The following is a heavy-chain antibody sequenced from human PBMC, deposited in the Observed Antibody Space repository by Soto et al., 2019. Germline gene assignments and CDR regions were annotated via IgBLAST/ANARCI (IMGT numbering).Heavy chain of an antibody. J-gene: IGHJ4*02. CDR1: GGTFSSYA. CDR2: IIPIFGTA. CDR3: ARAGEDDYGDKRGFDY. D-gene: IGHD4-17*01. Sequence: QVQLVQSGAEVKKPGSSVKVSCKASGGTFSSYAISWVRHAPGQGLEWMGGIIPIFGTANYAQKFQGRVTITADKSTSTAYMELSSLRSEDTAVYYCARAGEDDYGDKRGFDYWGQGTLVTDSS. V-gene: IGHV1-69*06.